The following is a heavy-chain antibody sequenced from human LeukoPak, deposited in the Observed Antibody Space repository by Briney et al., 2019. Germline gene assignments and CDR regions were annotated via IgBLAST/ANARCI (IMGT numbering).Heavy chain of an antibody. CDR2: IYPVDSDT. J-gene: IGHJ4*02. CDR3: ARQTGYYTAYYFDY. V-gene: IGHV5-51*01. CDR1: GYNFTNYW. D-gene: IGHD3/OR15-3a*01. Sequence: GESLKISCKGSGYNFTNYWIGCVREMPGKGLEWVGIIYPVDSDTRYSPSFEGQVTISADKSISTAYLQWSSLKASDTAMYYCARQTGYYTAYYFDYWGQGTLVTVSS.